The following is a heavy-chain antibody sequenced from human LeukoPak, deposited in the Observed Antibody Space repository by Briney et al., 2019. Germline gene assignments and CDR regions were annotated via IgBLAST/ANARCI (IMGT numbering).Heavy chain of an antibody. Sequence: SVKVSCKASGGTFSSYAISWVRQAPGQGLEWMGGIIPIFDTANYAQKFQGRVTITADESTSTAYMELSSLRSEDTAVYYCARGRMVATDAFDIWGQGTMVTVSS. CDR2: IIPIFDTA. V-gene: IGHV1-69*01. D-gene: IGHD5-12*01. CDR3: ARGRMVATDAFDI. CDR1: GGTFSSYA. J-gene: IGHJ3*02.